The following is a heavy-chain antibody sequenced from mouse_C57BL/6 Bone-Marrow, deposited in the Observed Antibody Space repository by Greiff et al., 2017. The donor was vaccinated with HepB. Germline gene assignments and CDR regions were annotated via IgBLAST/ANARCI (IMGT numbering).Heavy chain of an antibody. D-gene: IGHD1-1*01. J-gene: IGHJ2*01. CDR3: AREENYYGSPSYYFDY. CDR1: GYTFTDHT. Sequence: VQLQQSDAELVKPGASVKISCKVSGYTFTDHTIHWMKQRPEQGLEWIGYIYPRDGSTKYNEKFKGKATLTADKSSSTAYMQLNSLTSEDSAVYFCAREENYYGSPSYYFDYWGQGTTLTVSS. V-gene: IGHV1-78*01. CDR2: IYPRDGST.